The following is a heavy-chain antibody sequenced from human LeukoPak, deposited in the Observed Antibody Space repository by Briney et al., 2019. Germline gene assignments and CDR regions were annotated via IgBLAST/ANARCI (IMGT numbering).Heavy chain of an antibody. CDR2: ISGSGGST. V-gene: IGHV3-23*01. J-gene: IGHJ4*02. CDR1: GFTFSSYA. D-gene: IGHD6-6*01. CDR3: AKDRAARIDY. Sequence: GGSLRLSCAASGFTFSSYAMSWVRQAPGKGLEWVSSISGSGGSTYYADSVKGRFTVSRDNSKNTLYLQMNSLRAEDTAVYYCAKDRAARIDYWGQGTLVTVSS.